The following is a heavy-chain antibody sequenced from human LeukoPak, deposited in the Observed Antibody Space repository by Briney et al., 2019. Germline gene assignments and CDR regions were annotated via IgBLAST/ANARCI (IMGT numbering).Heavy chain of an antibody. D-gene: IGHD5-18*01. Sequence: GSLRLSCAASGFTFNNYAMHWVRQAPGKGLEFVSTISINGDNTYYADSVKGRFTISRDNSKNTLYLQVRSLRDEDTAVYYCVKDHEYSYDYWGRGTLVTVSS. CDR3: VKDHEYSYDY. CDR1: GFTFNNYA. CDR2: ISINGDNT. J-gene: IGHJ4*02. V-gene: IGHV3-64D*06.